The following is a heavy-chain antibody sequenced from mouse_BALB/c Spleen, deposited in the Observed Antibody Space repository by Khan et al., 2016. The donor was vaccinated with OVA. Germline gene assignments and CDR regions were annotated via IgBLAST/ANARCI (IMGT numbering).Heavy chain of an antibody. CDR2: IWGGGGT. CDR3: ARAYYRYDGYYAMDY. Sequence: VQLQQSGPGLVAPSQSLSITCTVSGFSLSRYNIHWVRQPPGKGLEWLGMIWGGGGTDYNSTLKSRLTIRKDKSKSQVLLKMNSLQTDGTAMYYCARAYYRYDGYYAMDYWGQGTSVTVSS. J-gene: IGHJ4*01. D-gene: IGHD2-14*01. V-gene: IGHV2-6-4*01. CDR1: GFSLSRYN.